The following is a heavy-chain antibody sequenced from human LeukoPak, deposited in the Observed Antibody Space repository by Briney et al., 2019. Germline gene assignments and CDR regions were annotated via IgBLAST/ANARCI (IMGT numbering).Heavy chain of an antibody. CDR2: IKSSGHT. V-gene: IGHV4-39*01. J-gene: IGHJ4*02. D-gene: IGHD3-10*01. CDR1: GDSISSTTYY. CDR3: ARQRASFGEWAFDY. Sequence: PSETLSLTCAVSGDSISSTTYYWGWLRPPPGKGLEWIGSIKSSGHTYYNPSLMSRVTMSVDTSKNQSSLKLTSVTAADTAVYFCARQRASFGEWAFDYWGQGILVTVSS.